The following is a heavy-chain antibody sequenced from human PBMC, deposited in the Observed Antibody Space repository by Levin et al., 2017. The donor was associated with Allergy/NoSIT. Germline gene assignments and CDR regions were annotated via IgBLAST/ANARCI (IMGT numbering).Heavy chain of an antibody. CDR1: GFTFSSYA. J-gene: IGHJ4*02. CDR3: ARDYRSSSWFDY. Sequence: SCAASGFTFSSYAMHWVRQAPGKGLEWVAVISYDGSNKYYADSVKGRFTISRDNSKNTLYLQMNSLRAEDTAVYYCARDYRSSSWFDYWGQGTLVTVSS. D-gene: IGHD6-13*01. CDR2: ISYDGSNK. V-gene: IGHV3-30-3*01.